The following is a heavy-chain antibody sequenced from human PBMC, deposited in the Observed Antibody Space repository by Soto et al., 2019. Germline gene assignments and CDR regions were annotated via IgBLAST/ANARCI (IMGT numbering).Heavy chain of an antibody. J-gene: IGHJ4*02. CDR3: AREYYDSSGPTDY. V-gene: IGHV3-11*06. D-gene: IGHD3-22*01. CDR1: GFTFSDYY. Sequence: GGSLRLSCAAPGFTFSDYYMSWIRQAPGKGLEWVSYISSSSSYTNYADSVKGRFTISRDNAKNSLYLQMNSLRAEDTAVYYCAREYYDSSGPTDYWGQGTLVTVSS. CDR2: ISSSSSYT.